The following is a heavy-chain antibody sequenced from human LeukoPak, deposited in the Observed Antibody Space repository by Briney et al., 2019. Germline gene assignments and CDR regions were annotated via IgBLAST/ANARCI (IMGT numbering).Heavy chain of an antibody. CDR1: GYTFTGYY. D-gene: IGHD3-9*01. CDR2: INPNSGGT. CDR3: ARALYYDILTGYSYYFDY. Sequence: ASVKVSCKASGYTFTGYYMHWVRQAPGQGLEWMGWINPNSGGTNYAQKFRGRVTMTRDTSISTAYMELSRLRSDDTAVYYCARALYYDILTGYSYYFDYWGQGTLVTVSS. J-gene: IGHJ4*02. V-gene: IGHV1-2*02.